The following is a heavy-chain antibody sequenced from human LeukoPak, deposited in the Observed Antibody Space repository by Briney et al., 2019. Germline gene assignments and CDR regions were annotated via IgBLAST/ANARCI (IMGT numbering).Heavy chain of an antibody. V-gene: IGHV4-31*03. J-gene: IGHJ5*02. D-gene: IGHD3-3*01. CDR1: GGSISSGGYY. CDR2: IYYSGST. CDR3: ARGGRYAYYDFWSGYTNWFDP. Sequence: SETLSLTCTVSGGSISSGGYYWSWIRHHPGKGLEWFGYIYYSGSTYYNPSLKSRVTISVDTSKNQFSLKLSSVTAADTAVYYCARGGRYAYYDFWSGYTNWFDPWGQGTLVTVSS.